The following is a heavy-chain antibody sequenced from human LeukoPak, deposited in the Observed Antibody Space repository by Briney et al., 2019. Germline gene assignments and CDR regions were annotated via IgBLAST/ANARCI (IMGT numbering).Heavy chain of an antibody. CDR2: IHYSGSS. V-gene: IGHV4-39*01. CDR3: VRHISANTGYFDS. CDR1: DGSVSSGTYH. Sequence: SETLSLTCTISDGSVSSGTYHWGWIRQSPGKGLEWIGSIHYSGSSYYNPSLKSRAAIFVDTSRDQVSMDLSYVTAADTALYYCVRHISANTGYFDSCGQGTLVTV. J-gene: IGHJ4*02.